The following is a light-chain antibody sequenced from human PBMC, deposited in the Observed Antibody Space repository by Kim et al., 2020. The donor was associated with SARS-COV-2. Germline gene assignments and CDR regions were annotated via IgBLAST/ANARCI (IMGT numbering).Light chain of an antibody. V-gene: IGLV3-21*04. J-gene: IGLJ1*01. Sequence: SYELTQPPSVSVAPGKTATITCGGNSIRSKSVHWYQQKPGQAPLLVIYYNSDRPSGIPERFSGSNSGNTATLTISRVAAGDEADYYCQIWDSAIDQYVFGTGTKVTVL. CDR1: SIRSKS. CDR2: YNS. CDR3: QIWDSAIDQYV.